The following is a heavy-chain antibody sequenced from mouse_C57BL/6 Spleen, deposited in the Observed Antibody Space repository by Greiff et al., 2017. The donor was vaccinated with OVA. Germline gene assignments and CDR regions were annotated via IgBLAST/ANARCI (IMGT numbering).Heavy chain of an antibody. V-gene: IGHV1-63*01. J-gene: IGHJ4*01. CDR3: ARKSDYSNYVYYAMDY. CDR2: IYPGGGYT. CDR1: GYTFTNYW. Sequence: VKVVESGAELVRPGTSVKMSCKASGYTFTNYWIGWAKQRPGHGLEWIGDIYPGGGYTNYNEKFKGKATLTADKSSSTAYMQFSSLTSEDSAIYYCARKSDYSNYVYYAMDYWGQGTSVTVSS. D-gene: IGHD2-5*01.